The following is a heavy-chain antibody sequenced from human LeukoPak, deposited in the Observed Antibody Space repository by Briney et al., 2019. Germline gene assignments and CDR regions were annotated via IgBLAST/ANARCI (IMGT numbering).Heavy chain of an antibody. Sequence: GGSLRLSCAASGFTFSSYGMHWVRQAPGKGLEWVAVISYDGSNKYYADSVKGRFTISRDNSKNTLYLQMNSLRAEDTAVYYCANRYGSGSYYSFDYWGQGTLVTVSS. D-gene: IGHD3-10*01. CDR3: ANRYGSGSYYSFDY. J-gene: IGHJ4*02. CDR2: ISYDGSNK. CDR1: GFTFSSYG. V-gene: IGHV3-30*18.